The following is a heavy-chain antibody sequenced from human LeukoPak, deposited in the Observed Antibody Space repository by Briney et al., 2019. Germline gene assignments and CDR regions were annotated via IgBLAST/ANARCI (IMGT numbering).Heavy chain of an antibody. CDR1: GFTFSNAW. CDR2: IKSKTDGGTT. Sequence: GGSLRLSCAASGFTFSNAWMSWVRQAPGKGLEWVGRIKSKTDGGTTDYAAPVKGRFTISRDDSKNTLYLQMNSLKTEDTAVCYCTLSLGYCSSTSCYFLYYYYYMDVWGKGTTVTVSS. V-gene: IGHV3-15*01. J-gene: IGHJ6*03. CDR3: TLSLGYCSSTSCYFLYYYYYMDV. D-gene: IGHD2-2*01.